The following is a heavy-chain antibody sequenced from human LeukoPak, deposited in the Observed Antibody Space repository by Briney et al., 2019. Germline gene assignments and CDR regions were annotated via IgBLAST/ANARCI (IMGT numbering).Heavy chain of an antibody. V-gene: IGHV3-23*01. D-gene: IGHD5-18*01. CDR3: ARDRIAGVDTNYHYGMDV. Sequence: AGGSLRLSCAASGFTFSSYAMSWVRQAPGKGLEWVSAISGSGGSTYYADSVKGRFTISRDNSKNTLYLQMNSLRAEDTAVYYCARDRIAGVDTNYHYGMDVWGQGTTVTVSS. CDR2: ISGSGGST. CDR1: GFTFSSYA. J-gene: IGHJ6*02.